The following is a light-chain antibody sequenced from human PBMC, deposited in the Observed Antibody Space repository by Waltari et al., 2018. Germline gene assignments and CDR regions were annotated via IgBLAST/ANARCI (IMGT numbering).Light chain of an antibody. V-gene: IGKV3-20*01. CDR3: QQYGSSPWT. CDR2: GVS. J-gene: IGKJ1*01. CDR1: ETVPAGY. Sequence: IVLTQSPGPLSLSPGERATLSCRASETVPAGYLAWYQQKPGQSPRLLIYGVSIRATDIPDRFSGSESGTDFTLTVSRLEPEDFAVYYCQQYGSSPWTFGQGTRVEI.